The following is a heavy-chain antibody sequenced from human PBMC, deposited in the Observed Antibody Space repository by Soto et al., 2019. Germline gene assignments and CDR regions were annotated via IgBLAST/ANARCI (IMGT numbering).Heavy chain of an antibody. V-gene: IGHV3-23*01. CDR1: GFTFSSYA. Sequence: EVQLLESGGGLVQPGGSLRLSCAASGFTFSSYAMSWVRQAPGKGLEWGSAVSGSGGSTYYAESVKGRLTIPKDNSKNTLYLKMDSLRAEDTAVYYCAKGSNGGDFDIWGQGTMVTVSS. D-gene: IGHD3-16*01. CDR3: AKGSNGGDFDI. J-gene: IGHJ3*02. CDR2: VSGSGGST.